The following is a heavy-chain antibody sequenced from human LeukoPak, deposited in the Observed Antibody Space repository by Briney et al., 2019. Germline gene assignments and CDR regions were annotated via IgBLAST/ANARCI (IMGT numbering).Heavy chain of an antibody. CDR2: LYYSGTT. D-gene: IGHD2-2*01. J-gene: IGHJ6*03. Sequence: PSGTLPPTCTVSGGSVSSSNYYWGWIRQPPGKGLEWIGTLYYSGTTYYNPSLKSRVTISVDTSTNQFSLTVTSVTAADTAVYYCASHQFRAAVVPAVPSGDYFFYMYVWGKGSPVTVSS. CDR3: ASHQFRAAVVPAVPSGDYFFYMYV. CDR1: GGSVSSSNYY. V-gene: IGHV4-39*01.